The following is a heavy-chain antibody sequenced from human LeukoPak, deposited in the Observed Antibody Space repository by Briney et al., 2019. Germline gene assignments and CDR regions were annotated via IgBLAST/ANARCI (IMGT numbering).Heavy chain of an antibody. Sequence: ASETLSLTCAVYGGSSSGYYWSWIRQPPGKGLEWIGEINHSGSTNYNPSLKSRVTISVDTSKNQFSLKLSSVTAADTAVYYCARGPTIDYCDSNGYFDYWGQGTLVTVSS. CDR3: ARGPTIDYCDSNGYFDY. J-gene: IGHJ4*02. CDR2: INHSGST. V-gene: IGHV4-34*01. CDR1: GGSSSGYY. D-gene: IGHD3-22*01.